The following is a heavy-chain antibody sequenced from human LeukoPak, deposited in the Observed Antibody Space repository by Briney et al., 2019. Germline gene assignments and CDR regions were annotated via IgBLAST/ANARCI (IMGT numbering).Heavy chain of an antibody. Sequence: VASVKVSCKASGYTFTGYGISWVRQAPGQGLEWMGWISAYNGNTNYAQKLQGRVTMTTDTSTSTAYMELRSLRSDDTAVYYCARVACSTSCYGHPHPFDYWGQGTLVTVSS. CDR1: GYTFTGYG. V-gene: IGHV1-18*01. D-gene: IGHD2-2*01. CDR3: ARVACSTSCYGHPHPFDY. CDR2: ISAYNGNT. J-gene: IGHJ4*02.